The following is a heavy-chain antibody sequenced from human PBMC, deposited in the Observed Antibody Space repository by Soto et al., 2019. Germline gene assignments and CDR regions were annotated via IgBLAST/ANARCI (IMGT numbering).Heavy chain of an antibody. D-gene: IGHD3-22*01. J-gene: IGHJ6*03. CDR2: VSPGGST. V-gene: IGHV4-34*01. CDR3: ARGSSGYSRTVAYYHYTMDV. CDR1: GGSFSGYQ. Sequence: QVHLQQWGAGLLKPSETLSLTCAVHGGSFSGYQWIWIRQPPGKGLEWIGEVSPGGSTIHSPSRGGRVTISLDTPKTQFSLNLTSVTAADTAVYYCARGSSGYSRTVAYYHYTMDVWGKGTTVTVSS.